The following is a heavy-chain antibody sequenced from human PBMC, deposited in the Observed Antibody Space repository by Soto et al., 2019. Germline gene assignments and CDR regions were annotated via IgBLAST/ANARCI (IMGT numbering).Heavy chain of an antibody. CDR2: IYSSGST. J-gene: IGHJ6*02. CDR3: ARVKTVDYYGMGV. CDR1: GGTMSSYY. Sequence: PSETLSLTCTVSGGTMSSYYWSWIRQPAGKGLEWIGRIYSSGSTDYNPSLKSRVTMSIDTSKNQFSLKLSSVTAADTAVYFCARVKTVDYYGMGVWGQGTTVTVSS. V-gene: IGHV4-4*07.